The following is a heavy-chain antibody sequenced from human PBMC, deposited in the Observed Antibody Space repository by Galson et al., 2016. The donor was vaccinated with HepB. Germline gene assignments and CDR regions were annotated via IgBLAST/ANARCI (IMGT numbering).Heavy chain of an antibody. CDR3: AKDLGSTSGFYYYTMDV. CDR1: GFTFSSYA. D-gene: IGHD6-13*01. J-gene: IGHJ6*02. V-gene: IGHV3-23*01. Sequence: SLRLSCAASGFTFSSYAINWVRQDPGKGLDWVSTISSGGVNTYYADSVRGRFTISRDNSKNTLFLQMNSLRVEDTAVYFCAKDLGSTSGFYYYTMDVWGQGTTVTVSS. CDR2: ISSGGVNT.